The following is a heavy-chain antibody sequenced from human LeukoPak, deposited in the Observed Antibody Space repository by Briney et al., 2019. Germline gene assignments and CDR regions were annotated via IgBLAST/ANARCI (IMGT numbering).Heavy chain of an antibody. CDR3: ARLIWFGELLWGFDY. Sequence: MPSETLSLTCTVSGGSISSSSYYWGWIRQPPGKGLEWIGSIYYSGSTYYNPSLKSRVTISVDTSKNQFSLKLSSVTAADTAVYYCARLIWFGELLWGFDYWGQGTLVTVSS. V-gene: IGHV4-39*07. CDR1: GGSISSSSYY. J-gene: IGHJ4*02. D-gene: IGHD3-10*01. CDR2: IYYSGST.